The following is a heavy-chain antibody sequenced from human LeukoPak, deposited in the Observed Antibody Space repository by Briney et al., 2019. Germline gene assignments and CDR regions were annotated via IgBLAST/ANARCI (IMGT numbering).Heavy chain of an antibody. CDR3: ASSVGSTDY. V-gene: IGHV4-34*01. D-gene: IGHD1-26*01. Sequence: SETLSLTCTVSGGSIRSYYWTWIRQSPGKGLEWIGEINHRGSTNLNPSLKSRVTLSVDTSKHQFSLKLSSMTAADAAVYYCASSVGSTDYWGQGTLVTVSS. CDR1: GGSIRSYY. CDR2: INHRGST. J-gene: IGHJ4*02.